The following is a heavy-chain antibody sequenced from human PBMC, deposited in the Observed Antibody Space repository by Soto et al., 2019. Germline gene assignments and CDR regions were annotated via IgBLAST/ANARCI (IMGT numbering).Heavy chain of an antibody. CDR2: ISAYNGNR. D-gene: IGHD1-26*01. CDR3: ARDQVGATGDY. V-gene: IGHV1-18*01. Sequence: QIQLVQSGAEVKKPGASVKVSCKASGYTFTSYGISWVRQAPGQGLAWMGWISAYNGNRNYAQKVQGRVSMTTDTSTNTAYMEVRSLRSDDTAVYYCARDQVGATGDYGGQGTLVTVSS. J-gene: IGHJ4*02. CDR1: GYTFTSYG.